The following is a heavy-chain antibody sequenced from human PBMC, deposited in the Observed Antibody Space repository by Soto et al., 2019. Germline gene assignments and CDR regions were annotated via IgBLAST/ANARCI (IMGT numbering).Heavy chain of an antibody. CDR1: GASVSSGSHY. CDR3: ARDTLVYSSLHFFVQ. D-gene: IGHD6-6*01. V-gene: IGHV4-61*01. J-gene: IGHJ4*02. CDR2: IYYSGRT. Sequence: QVQLQESGPGLVKPSETLSVTCSVSGASVSSGSHYWSWIRQSPGKGLEWIGFIYYSGRTNYNPTLKSRVTISVDTSKNQFSLKVSSVTAADTAVYFCARDTLVYSSLHFFVQWGQGTLVTVSS.